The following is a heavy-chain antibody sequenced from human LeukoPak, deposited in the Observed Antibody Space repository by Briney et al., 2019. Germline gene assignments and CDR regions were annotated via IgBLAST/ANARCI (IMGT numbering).Heavy chain of an antibody. CDR1: GFTFSSYA. D-gene: IGHD4-11*01. V-gene: IGHV3-23*01. Sequence: PGGSLRLSCAASGFTFSSYAMSWVRQAPGKGLEWVSAISGSGGSTYYADSVKGRFTISRDNAKNSLYLQMNSLRAEDTAVYYCARDRVTTGYYYSYYYMDVWGKGTTVTVSS. CDR2: ISGSGGST. J-gene: IGHJ6*03. CDR3: ARDRVTTGYYYSYYYMDV.